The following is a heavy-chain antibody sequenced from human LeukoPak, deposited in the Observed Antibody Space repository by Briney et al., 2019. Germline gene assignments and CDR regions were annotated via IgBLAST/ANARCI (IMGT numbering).Heavy chain of an antibody. CDR3: ARDQSWLPDY. CDR2: MIISGGST. D-gene: IGHD5-12*01. V-gene: IGHV3-23*01. Sequence: GGSLRLSCEASGFTFSSYAMTWVRQVPGKGLEWVSSMIISGGSTYYADSVKGRFTISRDNSKNTLYLQMNSLRVEDTAVYYCARDQSWLPDYWGQGTLVTVSS. CDR1: GFTFSSYA. J-gene: IGHJ4*02.